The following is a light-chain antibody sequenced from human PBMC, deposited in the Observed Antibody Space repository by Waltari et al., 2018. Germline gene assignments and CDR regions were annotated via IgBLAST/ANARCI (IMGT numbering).Light chain of an antibody. J-gene: IGKJ1*01. CDR2: DAS. CDR1: QTINNY. Sequence: ETVLTQSPATLSLSPGERATLSCRASQTINNYLAWYHQQPGQAPRLLIYDASNMATGIPARFSGSGSGTDFILTISSLEPEDFAVYYCQQRYNWPWTFGQGTKVEIE. CDR3: QQRYNWPWT. V-gene: IGKV3-11*01.